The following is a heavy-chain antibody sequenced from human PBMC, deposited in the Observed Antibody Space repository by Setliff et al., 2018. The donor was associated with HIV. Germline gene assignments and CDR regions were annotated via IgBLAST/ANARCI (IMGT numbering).Heavy chain of an antibody. CDR2: ILSTGERT. CDR1: GFIFSGYT. CDR3: AREFSSSSFDQ. V-gene: IGHV3-23*01. Sequence: PGGSLRLSCAASGFIFSGYTMVWVRQAPGEGLEWVSAILSTGERTFYADSVKGRFTISRDNSRNRLFLQMNSLRVEDTAVYYCAREFSSSSFDQWGQGTLVTVSS. D-gene: IGHD6-6*01. J-gene: IGHJ4*02.